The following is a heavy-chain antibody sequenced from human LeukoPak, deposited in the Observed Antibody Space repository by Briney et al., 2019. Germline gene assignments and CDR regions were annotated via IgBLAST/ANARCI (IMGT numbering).Heavy chain of an antibody. CDR2: ISSSGSTI. CDR3: ARDGPLVATTPHFDY. V-gene: IGHV3-48*03. D-gene: IGHD5-12*01. J-gene: IGHJ4*02. Sequence: PGGSPRLSCAASGFTFSSYEMNWVRQAPGKGLEWVSYISSSGSTIYYADSVKGRFTISRDNAKNSLYLQMNNLRAEDTAVYYCARDGPLVATTPHFDYWGQGTLVTVSS. CDR1: GFTFSSYE.